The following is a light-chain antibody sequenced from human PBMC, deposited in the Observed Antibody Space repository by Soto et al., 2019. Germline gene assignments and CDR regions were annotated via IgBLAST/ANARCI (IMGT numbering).Light chain of an antibody. Sequence: IKMTQSPSSLSASVGDGVTITCRASQSITRFLNWYQQKPGKAPKLLIYAASSLQSGVPSRFSGSGSGTDFTLTISSLQPEDFATYYCQQNYSPPPITFGQGTRLEIK. J-gene: IGKJ5*01. CDR1: QSITRF. CDR2: AAS. CDR3: QQNYSPPPIT. V-gene: IGKV1-39*01.